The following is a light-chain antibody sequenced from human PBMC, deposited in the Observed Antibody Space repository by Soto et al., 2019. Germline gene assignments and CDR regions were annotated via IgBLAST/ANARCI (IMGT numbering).Light chain of an antibody. CDR3: LQHNDYPWT. CDR2: TAS. CDR1: QGIGND. J-gene: IGKJ1*01. Sequence: DIQMTQSPSSLSASLGDRVTITCRASQGIGNDLGWYQQKPGKAPKRLIYTASSLERGVPSRFSGSGSGTEFTLTIYSLQPEDCATYYCLQHNDYPWTFGQGTRVEVK. V-gene: IGKV1-17*01.